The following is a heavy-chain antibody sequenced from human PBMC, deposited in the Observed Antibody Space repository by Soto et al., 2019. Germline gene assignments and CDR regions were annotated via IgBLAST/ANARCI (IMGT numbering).Heavy chain of an antibody. J-gene: IGHJ4*02. CDR1: GGSSSSGGYY. CDR3: ARDFGGSSWFQYFDY. CDR2: IYYSGST. V-gene: IGHV4-31*03. Sequence: PSETLSLTCTVSGGSSSSGGYYWSWIRQHPGKGLEWIGYIYYSGSTYYNPSLKSRVTISVDTSKNQFSLKLSSVTAADTAVYYCARDFGGSSWFQYFDYWGQRTLVTVSS. D-gene: IGHD6-13*01.